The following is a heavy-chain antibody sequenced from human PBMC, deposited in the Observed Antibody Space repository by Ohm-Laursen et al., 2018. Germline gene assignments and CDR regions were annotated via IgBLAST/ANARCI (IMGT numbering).Heavy chain of an antibody. CDR3: ARGGTVTTVGFDY. CDR2: IYTSGST. CDR1: GGSFTGHY. J-gene: IGHJ4*02. D-gene: IGHD4-17*01. V-gene: IGHV4-4*07. Sequence: SETLSLTCTVSGGSFTGHYWSWIRQPAGKGLEWIGRIYTSGSTNYNPSLKSRVTMSVDTSNNQFSLKLSSVTAADTAVYYCARGGTVTTVGFDYWGQGTLVTVSA.